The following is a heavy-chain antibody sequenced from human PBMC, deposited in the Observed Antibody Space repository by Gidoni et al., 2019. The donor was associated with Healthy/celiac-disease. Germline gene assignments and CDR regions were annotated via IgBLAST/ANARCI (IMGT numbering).Heavy chain of an antibody. D-gene: IGHD6-19*01. J-gene: IGHJ6*02. Sequence: QVQLQESGPGLVKPSETLSLTCTVSGGSISSYYWRWIRPPPGKGLEWIGYIYYSGSTNYNPSLKSRVTISVDTSKNQFSLKLSSVTAADTAVYYCARDGPPNPYYSSGWYRSYYYYGMDVWGQGTTVTVSS. CDR1: GGSISSYY. V-gene: IGHV4-59*01. CDR2: IYYSGST. CDR3: ARDGPPNPYYSSGWYRSYYYYGMDV.